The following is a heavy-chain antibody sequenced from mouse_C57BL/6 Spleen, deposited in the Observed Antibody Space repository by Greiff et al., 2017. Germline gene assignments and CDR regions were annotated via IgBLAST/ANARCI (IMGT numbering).Heavy chain of an antibody. V-gene: IGHV1-26*01. CDR3: ARLDGSYWYFDV. Sequence: EVQLVESGPELVKPGASVKISCKASGYTFTDYYMNWVKQSHGKSLEWIGDINPNNGGTSYNQKFKGKATLTVDKSSSTAYMELRSLTSEDSAVXYCARLDGSYWYFDVWGTGTTVTVSS. D-gene: IGHD2-3*01. J-gene: IGHJ1*03. CDR2: INPNNGGT. CDR1: GYTFTDYY.